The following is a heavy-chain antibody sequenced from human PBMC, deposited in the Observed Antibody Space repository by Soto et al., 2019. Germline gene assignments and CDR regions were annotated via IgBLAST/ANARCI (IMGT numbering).Heavy chain of an antibody. Sequence: QVQLVQSGAEEKKSGASVKVSCKASGYTFISYAMHWVRQAPGQSLEWMGWINPGNGDTKYSQTLQGRVTLTRDTSANTAYAELTSLNSAATAVYYCAAGGRGSRYWGQGNLVTVSS. V-gene: IGHV1-3*05. D-gene: IGHD2-15*01. CDR1: GYTFISYA. J-gene: IGHJ4*02. CDR3: AAGGRGSRY. CDR2: INPGNGDT.